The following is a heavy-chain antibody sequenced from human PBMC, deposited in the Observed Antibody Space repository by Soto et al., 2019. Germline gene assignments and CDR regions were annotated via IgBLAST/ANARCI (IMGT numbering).Heavy chain of an antibody. Sequence: NPSETLSLTCIVSGGSVYSNGHYWGWIRQPPGKGLEWIGGIDNNGVTNYNSSLKSRVTISRDTSKNQFSLRLTSVTAADTAVYYCGKILVGATGHTDADSWGPGTLVTVSS. CDR2: IDNNGVT. V-gene: IGHV4-39*01. J-gene: IGHJ4*02. CDR1: GGSVYSNGHY. D-gene: IGHD2-15*01. CDR3: GKILVGATGHTDADS.